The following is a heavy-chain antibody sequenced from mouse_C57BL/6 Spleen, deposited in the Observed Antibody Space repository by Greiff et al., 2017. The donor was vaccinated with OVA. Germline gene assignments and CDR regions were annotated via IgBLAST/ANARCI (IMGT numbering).Heavy chain of an antibody. D-gene: IGHD2-10*02. Sequence: QVQLQQPGAELVRPGSSVKLSCKASGYTFTSYWMHWVKQRPIQGLEWIGNVDPSDSASHYHQKFKDKATLTEAKSSSTAYMQLSSLTSEDSTVYYCAREGYGNSAWFAYWGQGTLVTGSA. CDR2: VDPSDSAS. CDR1: GYTFTSYW. V-gene: IGHV1-52*01. J-gene: IGHJ3*01. CDR3: AREGYGNSAWFAY.